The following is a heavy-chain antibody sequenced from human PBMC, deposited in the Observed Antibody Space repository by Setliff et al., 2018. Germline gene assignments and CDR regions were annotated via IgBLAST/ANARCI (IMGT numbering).Heavy chain of an antibody. V-gene: IGHV4-39*01. Sequence: PSETLSLTCTVSGGFINNVDYNWGWVRQPPGEGLECVGSLFYSGSTYYNPSLKSQVTISVDTSKTKFTLKLRFVTAADTAVYYCAGFGVSASVARISPPIWGPGSLVTVSS. CDR2: LFYSGST. CDR1: GGFINNVDYN. D-gene: IGHD3-16*01. J-gene: IGHJ4*02. CDR3: AGFGVSASVARISPPI.